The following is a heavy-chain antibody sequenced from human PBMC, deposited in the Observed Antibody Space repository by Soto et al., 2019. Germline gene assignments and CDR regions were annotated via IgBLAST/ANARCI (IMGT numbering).Heavy chain of an antibody. CDR1: GFSFSYYA. Sequence: QVQLVESGGGVVQPGRSLRLSCAASGFSFSYYAMHWVRQAPGKGLEWVAVIAYDASKKYYADSVKGRFTISRDNSKNTQYLQMNSLRDEDTAVYYCASPYCSGGSCYLTEYFQHWGQGTLVTVSS. J-gene: IGHJ1*01. V-gene: IGHV3-30*03. D-gene: IGHD2-15*01. CDR2: IAYDASKK. CDR3: ASPYCSGGSCYLTEYFQH.